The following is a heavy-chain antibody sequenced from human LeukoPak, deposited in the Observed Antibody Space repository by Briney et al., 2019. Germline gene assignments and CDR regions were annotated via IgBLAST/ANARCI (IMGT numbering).Heavy chain of an antibody. Sequence: GESLKISCKASGYSFTSYWIGWVRQMPGKGLEWMGIIYPGDSDTRYSPSFQGQVTISADKSISTAYLQWSSLKASDTAMYYCAGQVPYRYSSSWYDYWGQGTLVTVSS. CDR1: GYSFTSYW. V-gene: IGHV5-51*01. J-gene: IGHJ4*02. CDR3: AGQVPYRYSSSWYDY. D-gene: IGHD6-13*01. CDR2: IYPGDSDT.